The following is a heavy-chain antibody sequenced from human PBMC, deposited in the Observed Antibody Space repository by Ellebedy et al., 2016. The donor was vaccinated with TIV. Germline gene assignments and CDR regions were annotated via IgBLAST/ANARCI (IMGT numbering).Heavy chain of an antibody. CDR1: GYSFTSYW. V-gene: IGHV5-51*01. CDR2: IYPGDSDT. D-gene: IGHD6-13*01. CDR3: ARLSSGGRAAAGFPNYYYYYGMDV. J-gene: IGHJ6*02. Sequence: GESLKISCKGSGYSFTSYWIGWVRQMPGKGLEWMAIIYPGDSDTRYIPSFQGQVTISADKSISTAYLQWSSLKASDTAMYYCARLSSGGRAAAGFPNYYYYYGMDVWGQGTTVTVSS.